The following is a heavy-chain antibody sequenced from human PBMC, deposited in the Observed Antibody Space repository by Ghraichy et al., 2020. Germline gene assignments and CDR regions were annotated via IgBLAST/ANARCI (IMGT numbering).Heavy chain of an antibody. CDR1: GGSISTYY. CDR2: IYHSGST. CDR3: AREGYCSTSSCLRKPFDV. J-gene: IGHJ3*01. V-gene: IGHV4-59*08. Sequence: SETLSLTCTVSGGSISTYYWSWIRQPPGKGLEWIGYIYHSGSTNYNPSLNSRVTISVDTSKNQFSLKLSSVTAADTAMYYCAREGYCSTSSCLRKPFDVWSRGAMLTVSS. D-gene: IGHD2-2*01.